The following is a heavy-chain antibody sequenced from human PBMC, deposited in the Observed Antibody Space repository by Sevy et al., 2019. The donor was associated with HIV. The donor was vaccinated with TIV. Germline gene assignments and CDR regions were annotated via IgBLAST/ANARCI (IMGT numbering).Heavy chain of an antibody. CDR2: ISYDARNTK. CDR1: GFTFSDFR. Sequence: GGSLRLSCAASGFTFSDFRMHWVRQAPGKGLEWVAVISYDARNTKYNPDSVKGRFTISRDNSKNTLYLQINSLRPEDTAIYYCARDKGEILSSAFDYWGQGTLFTVSS. D-gene: IGHD3-16*01. CDR3: ARDKGEILSSAFDY. V-gene: IGHV3-30*04. J-gene: IGHJ4*02.